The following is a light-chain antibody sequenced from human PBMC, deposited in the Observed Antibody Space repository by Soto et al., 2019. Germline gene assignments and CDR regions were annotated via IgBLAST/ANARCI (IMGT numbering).Light chain of an antibody. J-gene: IGKJ4*01. CDR1: QSVSSN. V-gene: IGKV3-15*01. CDR2: GAS. Sequence: EILMTQSPATLSVSPGERATLSCRASQSVSSNLAWYQQKPGQAPRLLIYGASSRPTGIPARFSGSGSGTYFTLTISSLQSEDFAVYYCQQYNTWPPLTFGGGTKVEIK. CDR3: QQYNTWPPLT.